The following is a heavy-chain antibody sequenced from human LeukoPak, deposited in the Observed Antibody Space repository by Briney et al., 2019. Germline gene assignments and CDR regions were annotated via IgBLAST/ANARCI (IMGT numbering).Heavy chain of an antibody. D-gene: IGHD3-22*01. CDR2: IYSGGST. CDR1: GFTVSSNY. Sequence: GRSLRLSCSASGFTVSSNYMSWVRQPPGKGLEWGSVIYSGGSTYYAHSVKGRFTISRHHSKNTLYLQMNSLRAGDTAVYYCARDLRTDYYEYSGYDYWGRGTLVTVSS. J-gene: IGHJ4*02. CDR3: ARDLRTDYYEYSGYDY. V-gene: IGHV3-53*01.